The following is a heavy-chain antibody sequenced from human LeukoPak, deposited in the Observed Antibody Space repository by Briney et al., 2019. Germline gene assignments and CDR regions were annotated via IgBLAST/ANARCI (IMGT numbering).Heavy chain of an antibody. Sequence: GGSLRLSCVASGFTFSSYAMSWVRQAPGKGLEWVSAISGSGGSTYYADSVKGRFTISRDNSKNTLYLQMNSLRAEDTAVYYCAKVRGYSYDNDYWGQGTLVTVSS. CDR3: AKVRGYSYDNDY. CDR1: GFTFSSYA. D-gene: IGHD5-18*01. J-gene: IGHJ4*02. V-gene: IGHV3-23*01. CDR2: ISGSGGST.